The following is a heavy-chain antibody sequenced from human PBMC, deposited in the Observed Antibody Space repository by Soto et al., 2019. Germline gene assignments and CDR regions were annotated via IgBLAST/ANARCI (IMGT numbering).Heavy chain of an antibody. CDR2: TYYRSKWYN. D-gene: IGHD2-8*02. Sequence: QTLSLTCAVSGGSVSSNSAAWNWIRQSPSRGLEWLGRTYYRSKWYNDYAVSVKSRITINPDTSKNHFSLQLNSVTPEYTAVYYCARVEDPVLNYYYYGMDVWRPGNTVTVS. V-gene: IGHV6-1*01. CDR3: ARVEDPVLNYYYYGMDV. CDR1: GGSVSSNSAA. J-gene: IGHJ6*02.